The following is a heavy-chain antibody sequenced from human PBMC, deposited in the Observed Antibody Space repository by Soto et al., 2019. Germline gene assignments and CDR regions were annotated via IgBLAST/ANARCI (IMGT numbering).Heavy chain of an antibody. CDR3: VAGPDRAKSAY. V-gene: IGHV4-59*01. CDR2: GLRPDYT. CDR1: GGSTNDYY. J-gene: IGHJ4*01. Sequence: SETLSLTCTVSGGSTNDYYWSWTRQPPGKGLEWIAYGLRPDYTGYNPSLRNRVTISSDTSKNQFSLRLISVTAADTAVYYCVAGPDRAKSAYWGQGTLVTVSS.